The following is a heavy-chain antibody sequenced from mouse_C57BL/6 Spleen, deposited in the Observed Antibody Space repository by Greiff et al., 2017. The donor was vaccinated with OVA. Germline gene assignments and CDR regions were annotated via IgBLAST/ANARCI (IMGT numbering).Heavy chain of an antibody. CDR2: IRNKANGYTT. V-gene: IGHV7-3*01. Sequence: EVQRVESGGGLVQPGGSLSLSCAASGFTFTDYYMSWVRPPPGKALEWLGFIRNKANGYTTAYCASVKGRFTISRDNSQSILYLRMHALRAEDSATYYSASFSDGYFHWFAYWGQGTLVTVSA. CDR3: ASFSDGYFHWFAY. CDR1: GFTFTDYY. J-gene: IGHJ3*01. D-gene: IGHD2-3*01.